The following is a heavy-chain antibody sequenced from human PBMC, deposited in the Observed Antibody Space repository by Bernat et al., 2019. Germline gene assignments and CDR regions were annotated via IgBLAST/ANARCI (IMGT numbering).Heavy chain of an antibody. CDR2: IIPIFGTA. J-gene: IGHJ3*02. V-gene: IGHV1-69*01. CDR1: GGTFSSYA. Sequence: QVQLVQSGAEVKKPGSSVKVSCKASGGTFSSYAISWVRQAPGQGLEWMGGIIPIFGTANYAQKFQGRVTITADESTSTAYMELSSLRSEDTAVYYCERPGGGAAAGDSDAFDIWGQGTMVTVSS. CDR3: ERPGGGAAAGDSDAFDI. D-gene: IGHD6-13*01.